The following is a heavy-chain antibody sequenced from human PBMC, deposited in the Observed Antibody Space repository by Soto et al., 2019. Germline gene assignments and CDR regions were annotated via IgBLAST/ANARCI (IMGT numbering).Heavy chain of an antibody. CDR2: TDPSDSYT. D-gene: IGHD6-13*01. J-gene: IGHJ6*02. CDR1: GYSFTSYW. CDR3: AASRAAAGMEFYYYYGMDV. Sequence: GESLKISCKGSGYSFTSYWISWVRQMPGKGLEWMGRTDPSDSYTNYSPSFQGHVTISADKSISTAYLQWSSLKASDTAMYYCAASRAAAGMEFYYYYGMDVWGQGTTVTVSS. V-gene: IGHV5-10-1*01.